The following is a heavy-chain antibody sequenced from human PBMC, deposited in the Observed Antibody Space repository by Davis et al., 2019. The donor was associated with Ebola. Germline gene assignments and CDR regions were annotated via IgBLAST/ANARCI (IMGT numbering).Heavy chain of an antibody. CDR1: GFTVSDYW. D-gene: IGHD3-10*02. CDR3: ARGSYVFDY. J-gene: IGHJ4*02. Sequence: GESLKISCAASGFTVSDYWMTWVRQTPGKGLEWVANIKQDGSEKYYVESVKGRFTISRDNAKNSLYLQMNSLRAEDTAVYYCARGSYVFDYWGQGTLVTVSS. V-gene: IGHV3-7*03. CDR2: IKQDGSEK.